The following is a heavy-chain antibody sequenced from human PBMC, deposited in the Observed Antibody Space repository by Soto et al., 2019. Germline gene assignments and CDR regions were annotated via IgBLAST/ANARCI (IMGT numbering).Heavy chain of an antibody. J-gene: IGHJ4*02. CDR3: ARETYYYYSSGPRGFDY. CDR2: IIPILGTA. CDR1: GGTFSSYA. D-gene: IGHD3-22*01. Sequence: QVQLVRSGAEVKKPGCSGKVSCKASGGTFSSYAISWVQQAPGQGLEWMRGIIPILGTANYAKKFQGRVTMTADESTSTAYMELSSMRSEDTAVYYCARETYYYYSSGPRGFDYWGQGTLVTVSS. V-gene: IGHV1-69*01.